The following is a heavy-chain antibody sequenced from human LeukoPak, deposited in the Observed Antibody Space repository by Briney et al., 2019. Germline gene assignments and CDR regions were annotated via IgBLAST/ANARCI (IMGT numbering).Heavy chain of an antibody. D-gene: IGHD2-2*01. Sequence: GGSLRLSCAASGFTFSSYWMSWVRQAPGKGLEWVSGISGSGGSTDYADSVKGRFTISRDNSKNTLYLQMNSLRVEDTAVYYCAKDPGYQVVYCFDYWGQGTLATVSS. CDR1: GFTFSSYW. V-gene: IGHV3-23*01. CDR2: ISGSGGST. J-gene: IGHJ4*02. CDR3: AKDPGYQVVYCFDY.